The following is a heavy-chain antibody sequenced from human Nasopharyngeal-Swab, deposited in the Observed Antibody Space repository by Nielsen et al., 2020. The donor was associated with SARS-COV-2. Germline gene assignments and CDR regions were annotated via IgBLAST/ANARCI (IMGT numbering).Heavy chain of an antibody. Sequence: GGSLRLSWEASGCTFSTYWMSWVRQPPGKGLEWVANIRQDESEQYYVDSVKGRFTISRDNAKNSLFLQMNSLRVADTAVYYCARLLEVGGTPLDYWGQGTLVSVSS. CDR3: ARLLEVGGTPLDY. V-gene: IGHV3-7*01. D-gene: IGHD6-19*01. CDR2: IRQDESEQ. CDR1: GCTFSTYW. J-gene: IGHJ4*02.